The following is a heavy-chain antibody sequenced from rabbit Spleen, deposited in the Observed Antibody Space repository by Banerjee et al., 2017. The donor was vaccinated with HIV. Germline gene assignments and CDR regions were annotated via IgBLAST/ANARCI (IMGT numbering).Heavy chain of an antibody. CDR3: ARDLVAVIGWNFNL. D-gene: IGHD1-1*01. V-gene: IGHV1S40*01. CDR2: IYTDSSGST. J-gene: IGHJ4*01. Sequence: QSLEESGGDLVKPGASLTLTCKASGFSFSNSYSMCWVRQAPGKGLEWIACIYTDSSGSTWYASWVNGRFTISKTSSTTVTLQMTSLTAADTATYFCARDLVAVIGWNFNLWGPGTLVTVS. CDR1: GFSFSNSYS.